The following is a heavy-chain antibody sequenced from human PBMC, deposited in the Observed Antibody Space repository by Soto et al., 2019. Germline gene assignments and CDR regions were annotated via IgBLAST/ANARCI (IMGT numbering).Heavy chain of an antibody. CDR1: GFTFSSYV. V-gene: IGHV3-30*18. J-gene: IGHJ6*02. CDR2: ISYDGSNK. Sequence: PGGSLRLSCAASGFTFSSYVMHWVRQAPGKGLEWVAVISYDGSNKYYADSVKGRFTISRDNSKNTLYLQMNSLRAEDTAVYYCAKVSRGSGSYYDYYYYYGMDVWGQGTTVTVSS. CDR3: AKVSRGSGSYYDYYYYYGMDV. D-gene: IGHD3-10*01.